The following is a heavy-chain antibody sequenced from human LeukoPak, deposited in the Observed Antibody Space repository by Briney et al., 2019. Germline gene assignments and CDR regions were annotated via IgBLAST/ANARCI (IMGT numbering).Heavy chain of an antibody. CDR3: AKQGPYYFDKTGSHQPYYFYMDV. V-gene: IGHV3-30*18. D-gene: IGHD3-22*01. Sequence: GGSLRLSCAASGFAFSYFGMHWVRQAPGKGLEWVAVISDDGGTKYYADSVKGRFTISRDNSKNTVDLQMNSLRDEDTAVYFCAKQGPYYFDKTGSHQPYYFYMDVWGKGTTVSVSS. J-gene: IGHJ6*03. CDR1: GFAFSYFG. CDR2: ISDDGGTK.